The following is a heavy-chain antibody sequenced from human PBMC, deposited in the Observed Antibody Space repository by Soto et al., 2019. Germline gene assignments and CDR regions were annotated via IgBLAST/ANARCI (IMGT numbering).Heavy chain of an antibody. CDR3: AADSGGYSYGY. Sequence: GASVKVCCKASGVTFTCSALRWVRQARGQRLEWIGWIVVGSGNTNYAQKFQERVTITRDMSTSTAYMELSSLRSEDTAVDYCAADSGGYSYGYWRQGTLVTVSS. CDR2: IVVGSGNT. CDR1: GVTFTCSA. V-gene: IGHV1-58*01. D-gene: IGHD5-18*01. J-gene: IGHJ4*02.